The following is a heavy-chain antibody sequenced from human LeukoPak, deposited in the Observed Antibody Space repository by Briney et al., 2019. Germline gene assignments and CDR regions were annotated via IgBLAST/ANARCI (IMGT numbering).Heavy chain of an antibody. D-gene: IGHD3-16*02. CDR1: GFTFSSYA. CDR2: ISGSGGST. V-gene: IGHV3-23*01. J-gene: IGHJ4*02. Sequence: GGSLRLSCAASGFTFSSYAMSWVRQAPGKGLEWVSAISGSGGSTYYADSEKGRFTISRDNSKNTLYLQMNSLRAVDTAVYYCAKGDYVWGSYRSSLLDYWGQGTLVTVSS. CDR3: AKGDYVWGSYRSSLLDY.